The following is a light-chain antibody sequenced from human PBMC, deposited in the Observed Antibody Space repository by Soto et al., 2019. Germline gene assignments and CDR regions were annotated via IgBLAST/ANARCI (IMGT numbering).Light chain of an antibody. CDR2: GVS. V-gene: IGKV1-39*01. CDR3: QHGYTTPGT. CDR1: QTINKY. J-gene: IGKJ1*01. Sequence: DIQMTQSPSSLPASVGDSVTITCRASQTINKYLSWYQHKAGQDPKLPIYGVSILFKGVSLRFGGSGAGIFSSHFFSGRQPEDFETFCCQHGYTTPGTFGSGTPVQIK.